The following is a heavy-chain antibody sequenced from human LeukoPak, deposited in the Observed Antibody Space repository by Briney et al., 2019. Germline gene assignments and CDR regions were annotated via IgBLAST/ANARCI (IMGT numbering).Heavy chain of an antibody. CDR2: FSGSDTSRT. J-gene: IGHJ4*02. D-gene: IGHD4-23*01. Sequence: GGSLRVSCVASGFTFRIYGMAWVRQAPGKGLEWVSTFSGSDTSRTYYSDSVKGRFTISRDNSKNTLYLQMNSLRAEDTAVYYCAKGGYGGNFFDYWGQGTLVTVSS. CDR3: AKGGYGGNFFDY. V-gene: IGHV3-23*01. CDR1: GFTFRIYG.